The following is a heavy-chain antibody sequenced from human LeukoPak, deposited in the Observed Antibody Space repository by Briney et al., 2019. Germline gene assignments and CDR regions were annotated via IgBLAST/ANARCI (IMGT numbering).Heavy chain of an antibody. J-gene: IGHJ4*02. CDR1: GFTFSSYW. CDR2: IRYDGSSE. Sequence: PGGSLRLSCAASGFTFSSYWMHWVRQAPGKGLGWVAFIRYDGSSEYYADSVKGRFTISRDNSKNTLYLQMNSLRAEDAAVYYCAKGSPLYWGQGTLVTVSS. V-gene: IGHV3-30*02. CDR3: AKGSPLY.